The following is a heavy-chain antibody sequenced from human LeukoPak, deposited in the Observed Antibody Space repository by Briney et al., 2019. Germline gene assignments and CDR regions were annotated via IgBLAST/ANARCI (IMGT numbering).Heavy chain of an antibody. CDR2: INDGGNT. Sequence: ETLSLTCAVYGASFSGYYWSWIRQPPGKGLECIGEINDGGNTNYNPSLKSRVGISIDRSKNHFYLILTSVTAADTATYYCARSFYSNYDKWFDPWGQGTLVTVSS. D-gene: IGHD4-11*01. J-gene: IGHJ5*02. V-gene: IGHV4-34*01. CDR1: GASFSGYY. CDR3: ARSFYSNYDKWFDP.